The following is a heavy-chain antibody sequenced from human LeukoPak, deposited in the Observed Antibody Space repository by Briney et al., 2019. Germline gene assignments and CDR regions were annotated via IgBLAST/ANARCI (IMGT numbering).Heavy chain of an antibody. V-gene: IGHV3-64*01. CDR3: ATGISSGWYYFDY. J-gene: IGHJ4*02. D-gene: IGHD6-19*01. Sequence: GGSLRLSCAASGFTFSSYTMHWVRQAPGKGLAYVSTISFNGGSTYYANSVKGRFTISRDNSKNTLYLQMGSLRSEDTAVYYCATGISSGWYYFDYWGQGTLVTVSS. CDR2: ISFNGGST. CDR1: GFTFSSYT.